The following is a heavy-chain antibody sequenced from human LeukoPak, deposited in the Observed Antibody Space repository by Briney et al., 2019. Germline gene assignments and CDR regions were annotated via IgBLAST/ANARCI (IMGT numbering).Heavy chain of an antibody. CDR2: ISGSGIST. V-gene: IGHV3-23*01. J-gene: IGHJ4*02. Sequence: GGSLRLSCAACGIAFSMFAMSWVRQAPGKGLEWVSAISGSGISTYYADSVKGRFTISRDNSKNTLYLQMNSLRADDTALYYCAKDRSTTVTMYYFDYWGQGALVTVSS. D-gene: IGHD4-11*01. CDR3: AKDRSTTVTMYYFDY. CDR1: GIAFSMFA.